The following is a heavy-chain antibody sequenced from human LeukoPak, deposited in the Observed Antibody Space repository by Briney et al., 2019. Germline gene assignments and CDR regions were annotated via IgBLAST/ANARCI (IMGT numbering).Heavy chain of an antibody. CDR3: ATISGTIVCFDD. Sequence: GGSLRPSCAASGLTASSYAITWVRQAPGRGLEWVSGISGSGGATYSADSVTGRFILSRDKPTNTMCLRMNRLRAAETAVYYCATISGTIVCFDDGGQGSLVTVSS. V-gene: IGHV3-23*01. CDR1: GLTASSYA. CDR2: ISGSGGAT. D-gene: IGHD1-14*01. J-gene: IGHJ4*02.